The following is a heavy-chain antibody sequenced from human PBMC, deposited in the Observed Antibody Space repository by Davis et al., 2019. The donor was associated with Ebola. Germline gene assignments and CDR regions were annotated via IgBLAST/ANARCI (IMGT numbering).Heavy chain of an antibody. Sequence: GGSLRLSCAASGFTFSSYAMSWVRQAPGKGLEWVSSISSSSSYIYYADSVKGRFTISRDNAKNSLYLQINSLRAEDTAVYYCARDSAGAAAGINWFDPWGQGTLVTVSS. CDR3: ARDSAGAAAGINWFDP. V-gene: IGHV3-21*01. D-gene: IGHD6-13*01. CDR1: GFTFSSYA. CDR2: ISSSSSYI. J-gene: IGHJ5*02.